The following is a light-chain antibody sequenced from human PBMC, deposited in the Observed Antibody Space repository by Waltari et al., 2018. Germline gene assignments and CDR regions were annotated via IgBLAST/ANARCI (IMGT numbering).Light chain of an antibody. CDR3: SSFAGSSQML. CDR1: RSDVGGFDY. Sequence: QSALTQPPSASGSPGQSVTISCTGTRSDVGGFDYVSWYQQHPGQVPRLMIYEVSKRPSGVPDRFSGSKSGNTASLTVSGLQVEDEADYYCSSFAGSSQMLFGGGTKLTVL. CDR2: EVS. J-gene: IGLJ2*01. V-gene: IGLV2-8*01.